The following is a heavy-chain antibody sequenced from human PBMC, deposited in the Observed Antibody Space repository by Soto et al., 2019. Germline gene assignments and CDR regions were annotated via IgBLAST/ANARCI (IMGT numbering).Heavy chain of an antibody. Sequence: GGSLRLSCAASGFTFDDYAMHWVRQAPGKGLEWVSGISWNSGSIGYADSVKGRFTISRDKAKNSLYLQMNSLRAEDTALYYCAKVLRHGLWYFDLWGRGTLVTVSS. D-gene: IGHD1-26*01. CDR2: ISWNSGSI. V-gene: IGHV3-9*01. CDR3: AKVLRHGLWYFDL. CDR1: GFTFDDYA. J-gene: IGHJ2*01.